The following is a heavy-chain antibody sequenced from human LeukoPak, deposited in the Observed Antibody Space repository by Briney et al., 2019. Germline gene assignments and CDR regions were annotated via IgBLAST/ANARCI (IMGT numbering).Heavy chain of an antibody. CDR1: GFTFSSYN. Sequence: GGSLRLSCAASGFTFSSYNMNWVRQTPGKGLEWVSSISSSGSFIYYADSVKGRFNISRDNAKNSLYLQMHSLRTEDTAVYYCARDVLIAASGVIRLDAFDIWGQGTVVTASS. D-gene: IGHD6-13*01. J-gene: IGHJ3*02. CDR3: ARDVLIAASGVIRLDAFDI. CDR2: ISSSGSFI. V-gene: IGHV3-21*01.